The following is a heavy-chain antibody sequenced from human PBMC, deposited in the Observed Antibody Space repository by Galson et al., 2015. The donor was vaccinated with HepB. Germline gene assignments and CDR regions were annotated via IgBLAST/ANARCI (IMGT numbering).Heavy chain of an antibody. CDR3: AKEELLLGYYYYYGMDV. CDR1: GFTFSSYA. CDR2: ISGSGGST. V-gene: IGHV3-23*01. J-gene: IGHJ6*02. D-gene: IGHD1-26*01. Sequence: SLRLSCAASGFTFSSYAMSWVRQAPGKGLEWVSAISGSGGSTYYADSVKGRFTISRDNSKNTLYLQMNSLRAEDTAVYYCAKEELLLGYYYYYGMDVWGQGTTVTVSS.